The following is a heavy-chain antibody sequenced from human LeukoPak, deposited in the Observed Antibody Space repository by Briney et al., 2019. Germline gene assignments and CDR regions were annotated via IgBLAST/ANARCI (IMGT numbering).Heavy chain of an antibody. J-gene: IGHJ6*02. CDR1: GFTVNSNY. CDR3: AREVANGASYSSAWSV. V-gene: IGHV3-53*01. CDR2: IYTDDQT. Sequence: GGSLRLSCVASGFTVNSNYMNWVRQAPGKGLEWLSVIYTDDQTYYADAVKGRFIVSRDISKNTLYLQVNNVTAEDTAIYYCAREVANGASYSSAWSVWGQGTTVSVSS. D-gene: IGHD6-19*01.